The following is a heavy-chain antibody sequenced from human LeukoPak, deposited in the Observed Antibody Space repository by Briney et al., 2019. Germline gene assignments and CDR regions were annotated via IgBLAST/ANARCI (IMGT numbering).Heavy chain of an antibody. CDR2: IYYSGST. V-gene: IGHV4-61*10. CDR3: ARESRYYDSSGLFDL. CDR1: GGSISSGSYY. Sequence: SQTLSLTCTVSGGSISSGSYYWSWIRQPAGKGLEWIGYIYYSGSTNYNPSLKSRVTISVDTSKNQFSLKLSSVTAADTAVYYCARESRYYDSSGLFDLWGRGTLVTVSS. J-gene: IGHJ2*01. D-gene: IGHD3-22*01.